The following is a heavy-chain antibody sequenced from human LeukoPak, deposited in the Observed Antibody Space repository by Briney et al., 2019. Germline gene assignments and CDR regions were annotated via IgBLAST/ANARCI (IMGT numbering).Heavy chain of an antibody. CDR3: ARDLYDFWSGLDY. CDR1: GGTFSSYA. J-gene: IGHJ4*02. CDR2: IIPIFGTA. D-gene: IGHD3-3*01. Sequence: SVKVSCKASGGTFSSYAISWVRQAPGQGLEWMGRIIPIFGTANYAQKFQDRVTITTDESTSTAYMELSSLRSEDTAVYYCARDLYDFWSGLDYWGQGTLVTVSS. V-gene: IGHV1-69*05.